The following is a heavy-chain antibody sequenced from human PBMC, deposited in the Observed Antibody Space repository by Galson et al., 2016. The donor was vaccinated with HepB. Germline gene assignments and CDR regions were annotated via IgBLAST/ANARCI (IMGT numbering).Heavy chain of an antibody. D-gene: IGHD5-24*01. J-gene: IGHJ4*01. CDR1: GFTFNTYH. Sequence: SLRLSCAASGFTFNTYHMNWVRQAPGKGLEWLSYISTSGAIIYYSDSVKGRFTISRDNAKDSLYLQMNSLRDEDTAVYFCARTLQSVSNFDYWGRGTLVTVSS. V-gene: IGHV3-48*02. CDR3: ARTLQSVSNFDY. CDR2: ISTSGAII.